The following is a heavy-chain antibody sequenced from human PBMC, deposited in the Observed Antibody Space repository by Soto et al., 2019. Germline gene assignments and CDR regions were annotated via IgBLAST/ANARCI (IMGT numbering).Heavy chain of an antibody. Sequence: GGSLRLSCAASGFTFSSYWMSWVRQAPGKGLEWVANIKQDGSEKYYVDSVKGRFTISRDNAKNSLYLQMNSLRAEDTAVYYCASGYCSSTSCGEPGTDDAFDIWGQGTMVTVSS. J-gene: IGHJ3*02. CDR2: IKQDGSEK. CDR3: ASGYCSSTSCGEPGTDDAFDI. V-gene: IGHV3-7*01. D-gene: IGHD2-2*01. CDR1: GFTFSSYW.